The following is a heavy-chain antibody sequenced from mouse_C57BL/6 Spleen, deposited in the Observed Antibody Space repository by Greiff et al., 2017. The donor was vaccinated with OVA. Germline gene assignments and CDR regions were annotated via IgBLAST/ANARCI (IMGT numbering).Heavy chain of an antibody. D-gene: IGHD1-1*01. CDR1: GFTFSDYG. J-gene: IGHJ4*01. V-gene: IGHV5-17*01. Sequence: EVKLVESGGGLVKPGGSLKLSCAASGFTFSDYGMHWVRQAPEKGLEWVAYISSGSSTIYYADTVKGRFTISRDNAKNTLFLQMTSLRSEDTAMYYCARGRYYGSRPSYAMDYWGQGTSVTVSS. CDR3: ARGRYYGSRPSYAMDY. CDR2: ISSGSSTI.